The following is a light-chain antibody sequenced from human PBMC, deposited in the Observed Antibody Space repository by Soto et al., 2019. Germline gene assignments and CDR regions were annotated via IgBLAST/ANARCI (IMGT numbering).Light chain of an antibody. Sequence: EIVLTQSPGTLSLSPGERATLSCRASQSVPRSYLAWYQQKPGQAPRLLIYGTSSRATGIPDRFSGSGSGTDFTLNISRLEPEDFAVFYCQQYGSSITFGQGTRL. CDR3: QQYGSSIT. V-gene: IGKV3-20*01. J-gene: IGKJ5*01. CDR1: QSVPRSY. CDR2: GTS.